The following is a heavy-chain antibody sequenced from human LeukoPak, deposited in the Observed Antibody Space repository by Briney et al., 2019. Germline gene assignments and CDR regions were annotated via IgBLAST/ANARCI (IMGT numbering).Heavy chain of an antibody. V-gene: IGHV1-69*04. J-gene: IGHJ4*02. D-gene: IGHD3-16*01. CDR1: GGTFSSYA. CDR2: IIPILGIA. Sequence: ASVKVSCKASGGTFSSYAISWVRQAPGQGLEWMGRIIPILGIANYAQKFQGRVTITAGKSTSTAYMELSSLRSEDTAVYYCARQHPTSRGDYWGQGTLVTVSS. CDR3: ARQHPTSRGDY.